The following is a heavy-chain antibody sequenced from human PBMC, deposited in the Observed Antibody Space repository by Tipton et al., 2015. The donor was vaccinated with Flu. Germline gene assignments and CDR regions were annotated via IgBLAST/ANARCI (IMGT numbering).Heavy chain of an antibody. J-gene: IGHJ3*02. CDR3: ARERLDAFDI. V-gene: IGHV4-39*07. CDR1: GGSISSSSYY. Sequence: TLSLTCTVSGGSISSSSYYWGWIRQPPGKGLEWIGSIYYSGSTYYNPSLKSRVTISVDTSKNQFSLKLSSVTAADTAVYYCARERLDAFDIWGQGTMVTVSS. CDR2: IYYSGST.